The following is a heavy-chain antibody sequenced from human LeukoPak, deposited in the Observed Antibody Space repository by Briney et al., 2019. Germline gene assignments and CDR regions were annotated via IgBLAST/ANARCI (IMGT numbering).Heavy chain of an antibody. CDR1: GYTFTGYF. CDR3: ARKSMAAVGTFDY. J-gene: IGHJ4*02. Sequence: ASVKVSCKASGYTFTGYFMHWVRQAPVQGLEWMGWINPNTGDTRYAQKFQGRVTMTRDTSISTAYLELSRLRSDDTAVYYCARKSMAAVGTFDYWGQGTLVTVSS. V-gene: IGHV1-2*02. CDR2: INPNTGDT. D-gene: IGHD6-13*01.